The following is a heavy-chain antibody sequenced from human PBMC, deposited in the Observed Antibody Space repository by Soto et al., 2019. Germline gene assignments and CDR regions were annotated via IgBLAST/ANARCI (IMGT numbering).Heavy chain of an antibody. CDR1: GFTFSNAW. V-gene: IGHV3-15*01. D-gene: IGHD6-19*01. J-gene: IGHJ4*02. CDR3: TTGGYSSGWYVDY. CDR2: IKSKTDGGTT. Sequence: GGSLRLCCAASGFTFSNAWMSWVRQAPWKGLEWVGRIKSKTDGGTTDYAAPVKGRFTISRDDSKNTLYLQMNSLKTEDTAVYYCTTGGYSSGWYVDYWGQGTLVTVSS.